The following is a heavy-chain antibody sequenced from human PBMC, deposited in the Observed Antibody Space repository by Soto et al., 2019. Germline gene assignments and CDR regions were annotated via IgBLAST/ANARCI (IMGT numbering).Heavy chain of an antibody. D-gene: IGHD3-22*01. V-gene: IGHV1-69*01. Sequence: QVQLVQSGAEVKKPGSSVKVSCKASGGTFSSYAISWVRQAPGEGLEWMGGIIPIFGTANYAQKFQGRVTITADESTSTAYMELSNLRSEDTAVYYCAREGASGSHMGYWGQGTRVTVSS. CDR1: GGTFSSYA. CDR2: IIPIFGTA. CDR3: AREGASGSHMGY. J-gene: IGHJ4*02.